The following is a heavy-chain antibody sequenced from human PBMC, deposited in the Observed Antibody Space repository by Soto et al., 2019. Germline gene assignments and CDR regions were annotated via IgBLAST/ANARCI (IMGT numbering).Heavy chain of an antibody. J-gene: IGHJ6*02. CDR3: ARDDEYSGNGMDV. D-gene: IGHD3-10*01. CDR2: ILNDGSNR. V-gene: IGHV3-33*01. Sequence: QVQLVECGGGVGQPGRSLRLSCAASGFTFSNYGMHWVRQAPGKGLEWVAVILNDGSNRYHADSVKDRFTISRDNSKNTLYLQMNSLRAEDTAVYYCARDDEYSGNGMDVWGQGTTVTVS. CDR1: GFTFSNYG.